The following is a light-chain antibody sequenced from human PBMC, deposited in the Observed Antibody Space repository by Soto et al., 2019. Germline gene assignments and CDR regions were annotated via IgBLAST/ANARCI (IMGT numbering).Light chain of an antibody. CDR3: SSYTSSSTYV. CDR1: SSDVGGYNY. Sequence: VLTQAASVSGSPGQSITISCTGTSSDVGGYNYVSWYQQHPGKAPKLMIYDVSNRPSGVSNRFSGSKSGNTASLTISGLQAEDEADYYCSSYTSSSTYVFGTGTKVTVL. J-gene: IGLJ1*01. CDR2: DVS. V-gene: IGLV2-14*01.